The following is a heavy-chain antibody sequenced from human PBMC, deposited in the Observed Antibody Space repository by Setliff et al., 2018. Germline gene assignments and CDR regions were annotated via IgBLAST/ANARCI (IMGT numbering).Heavy chain of an antibody. J-gene: IGHJ4*02. D-gene: IGHD5-18*01. CDR3: AGRPQNTPMGPCDY. V-gene: IGHV4-59*11. CDR2: RHDNGER. CDR1: PGSISRHY. Sequence: SETLSLTCTVSPGSISRHYWSWFRQAPGKGLEWIGYRHDNGERDYNPSLGSRVTISVDTSKNQFSLMLTSVTAADTAIYYCAGRPQNTPMGPCDYWGQGTRGTVS.